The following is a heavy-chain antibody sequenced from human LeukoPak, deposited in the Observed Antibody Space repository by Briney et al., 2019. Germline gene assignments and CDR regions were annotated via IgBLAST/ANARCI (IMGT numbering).Heavy chain of an antibody. CDR1: GYTFTGYY. D-gene: IGHD6-19*01. V-gene: IGHV1-2*06. CDR2: INPNSGGT. Sequence: ASVKVSCTASGYTFTGYYMHWVRQAPGQGLEWMGRINPNSGGTNYAQKFQGRVTMTRDTSISTAYMELSRLRSDDTAVYYCAREIRSSGWYYYYYGMDVWGQGTTVTVSS. J-gene: IGHJ6*02. CDR3: AREIRSSGWYYYYYGMDV.